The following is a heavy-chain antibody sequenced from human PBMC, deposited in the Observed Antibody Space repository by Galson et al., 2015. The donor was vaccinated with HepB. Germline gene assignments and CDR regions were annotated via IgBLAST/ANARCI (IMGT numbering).Heavy chain of an antibody. D-gene: IGHD3-10*01. CDR3: ARNLVSGPYYMDV. CDR2: ISSSGNVK. Sequence: SLRLSCAPSGFTFSDYYMTWIRQAPGRGLEWLGYISSSGNVKRYGDAVRGRFTISRDNAKNSLYLHLDSLRVDDTAVYYCARNLVSGPYYMDVWGKGTTVTVSS. J-gene: IGHJ6*03. V-gene: IGHV3-11*01. CDR1: GFTFSDYY.